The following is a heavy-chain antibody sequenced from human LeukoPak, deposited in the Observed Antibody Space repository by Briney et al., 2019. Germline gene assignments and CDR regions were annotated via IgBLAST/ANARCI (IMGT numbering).Heavy chain of an antibody. J-gene: IGHJ1*01. D-gene: IGHD3-22*01. Sequence: SETLSLTCTVSGGSLSSYYWSWIRQPPGKGLEGIGYINYSGSTNYNPSLKSRVTISVDKSKNQFSLKLTSVTAADTAVYYCASSPYYYDSSGYQEDFQHWGQGTLVTVSS. CDR3: ASSPYYYDSSGYQEDFQH. V-gene: IGHV4-59*08. CDR1: GGSLSSYY. CDR2: INYSGST.